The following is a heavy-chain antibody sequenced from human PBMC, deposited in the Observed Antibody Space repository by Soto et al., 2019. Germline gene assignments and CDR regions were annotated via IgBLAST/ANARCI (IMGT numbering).Heavy chain of an antibody. CDR3: ARSPSMVPFGY. CDR1: GYTFTSYA. V-gene: IGHV1-3*01. J-gene: IGHJ4*02. CDR2: INAGNGNT. Sequence: ASVKVSCKASGYTFTSYAMHWVRQAPGQRLEWMGWINAGNGNTKYSQKFQGRVTITRDTSASTAYMELSSLRSEDTAVFYCARSPSMVPFGYWGQGTLVTVSS. D-gene: IGHD3-10*01.